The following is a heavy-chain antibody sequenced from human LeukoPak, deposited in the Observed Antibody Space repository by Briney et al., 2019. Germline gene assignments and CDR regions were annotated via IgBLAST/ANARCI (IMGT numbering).Heavy chain of an antibody. V-gene: IGHV3-53*01. CDR3: ARTPAFYGGTVVNYYFDY. D-gene: IGHD4-23*01. CDR2: IYSGGST. J-gene: IGHJ4*02. CDR1: GFTVSSNY. Sequence: GGSLRLSCAASGFTVSSNYMNWVRQAPGKGPEWVSVIYSGGSTYYEDSVKSGFTISRENSKNTLYHQMNSMRADDTAVYYCARTPAFYGGTVVNYYFDYWGRGAMVTVSS.